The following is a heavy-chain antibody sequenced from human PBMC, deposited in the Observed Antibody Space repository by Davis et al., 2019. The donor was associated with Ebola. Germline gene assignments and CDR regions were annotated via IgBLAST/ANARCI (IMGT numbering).Heavy chain of an antibody. CDR2: ISAYNGNT. J-gene: IGHJ4*02. Sequence: ASVKVSCKASGYTFTSYAMHWVRQAPGQRLEWMGWISAYNGNTNYAQKFQGRVTITRDTSASTAYMELSSLRSEDTAVYYCARLAAADPDYWGQGTLVTVSS. CDR1: GYTFTSYA. CDR3: ARLAAADPDY. D-gene: IGHD6-13*01. V-gene: IGHV1-3*01.